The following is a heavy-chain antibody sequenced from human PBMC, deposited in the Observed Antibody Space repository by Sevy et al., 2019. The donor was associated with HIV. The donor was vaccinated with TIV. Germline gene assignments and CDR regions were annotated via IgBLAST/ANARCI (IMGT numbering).Heavy chain of an antibody. CDR1: GGSMGSYY. CDR3: AREGGLVDYGMDV. CDR2: LYDTGST. D-gene: IGHD3-9*01. V-gene: IGHV4-59*01. Sequence: SETLSLTCTVSGGSMGSYYWTWNRQPPGKGLEWIGYLYDTGSTNYNPTLESRVTISIDTSKNQFSLNLSYVTAADTAVYYCAREGGLVDYGMDVWGQGITVTVSS. J-gene: IGHJ6*02.